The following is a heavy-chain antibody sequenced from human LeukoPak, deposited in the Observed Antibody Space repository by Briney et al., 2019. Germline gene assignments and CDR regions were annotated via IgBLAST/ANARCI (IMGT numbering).Heavy chain of an antibody. Sequence: ASVKVSCKASGYTFTGYYMHWVRQAPGQGLEWMGWINPNSGGTNYAQKFQGRVTMTRDTSISTAYMELSRLRSDDTAVYYCARPYYYDSSGSLGFDPWGQGTLVTVSS. D-gene: IGHD3-22*01. CDR1: GYTFTGYY. CDR3: ARPYYYDSSGSLGFDP. CDR2: INPNSGGT. J-gene: IGHJ5*02. V-gene: IGHV1-2*02.